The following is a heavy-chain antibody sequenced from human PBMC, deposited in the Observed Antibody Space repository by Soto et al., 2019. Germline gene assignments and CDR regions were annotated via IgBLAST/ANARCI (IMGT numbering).Heavy chain of an antibody. CDR1: GFTFSSYG. CDR3: AKDPGFLEWLWYYMDV. D-gene: IGHD3-3*01. V-gene: IGHV3-30*18. J-gene: IGHJ6*03. Sequence: HPGGFLRLSCAASGFTFSSYGMHWVRRAPGKGLEWVAVISYDGSNKYYADSVKGRFTISRDNSKNTLYLQMNSLRAEDTAVYYCAKDPGFLEWLWYYMDVWGKGTTVTVSS. CDR2: ISYDGSNK.